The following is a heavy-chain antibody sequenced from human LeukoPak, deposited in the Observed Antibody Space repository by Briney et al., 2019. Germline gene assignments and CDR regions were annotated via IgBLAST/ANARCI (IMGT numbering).Heavy chain of an antibody. CDR2: IRGSGGST. CDR3: AKLGAVGWLGEPFDI. J-gene: IGHJ3*02. Sequence: PGGSLRLSCAASAFTFRSYAMSWVRQAPGKGLERVSFIRGSGGSTNYADSVKGRFTISRDNSKNTLYVQMNRLRVEDTAVYYCAKLGAVGWLGEPFDIGGGGTMVTLSS. CDR1: AFTFRSYA. V-gene: IGHV3-23*01. D-gene: IGHD6-19*01.